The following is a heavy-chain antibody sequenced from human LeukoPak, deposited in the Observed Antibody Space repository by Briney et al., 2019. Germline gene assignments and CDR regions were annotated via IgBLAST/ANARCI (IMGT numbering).Heavy chain of an antibody. J-gene: IGHJ4*02. V-gene: IGHV1-46*01. CDR1: GYTFTSYY. D-gene: IGHD5-18*01. Sequence: ASVKVSCKASGYTFTSYYMHWVRQAPGQGLEWMGIINPSGGSTSYAQKFQGRVTMTRDTSTSTVYMELSSLRSEDTAVHYCARGYRIQLWLPPPGYWGQGTLVTVSS. CDR3: ARGYRIQLWLPPPGY. CDR2: INPSGGST.